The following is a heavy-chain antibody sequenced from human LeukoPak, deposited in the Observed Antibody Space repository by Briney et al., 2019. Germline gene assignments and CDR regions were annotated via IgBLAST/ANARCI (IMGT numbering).Heavy chain of an antibody. CDR2: IRYDGSNK. CDR1: GFTFSSYG. V-gene: IGHV3-30*02. J-gene: IGHJ4*02. CDR3: ANAKYYYDSSGLDY. D-gene: IGHD3-22*01. Sequence: GGSLRLSCAASGFTFSSYGMHWVRQAPGKGLEWVAFIRYDGSNKYYADSVKGRFTISKVNSKNTLYLQMNSLRAEDTAVYYCANAKYYYDSSGLDYWGQGTLVTVSS.